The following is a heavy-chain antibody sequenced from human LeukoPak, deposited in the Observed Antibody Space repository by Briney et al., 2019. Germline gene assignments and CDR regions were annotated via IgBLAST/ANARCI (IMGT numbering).Heavy chain of an antibody. D-gene: IGHD3-16*01. CDR1: GFTFSSYS. CDR3: ARAFMITFGGVTRFDP. Sequence: GGSLRLSCAASGFTFSSYSMNWVRQAPGKGLEWVSSISSSSSYIYYADSVKGRFTTSRDNAKNSLYLQMNSLRAEDTAVYYCARAFMITFGGVTRFDPWGQGTLVTVSS. V-gene: IGHV3-21*01. CDR2: ISSSSSYI. J-gene: IGHJ5*02.